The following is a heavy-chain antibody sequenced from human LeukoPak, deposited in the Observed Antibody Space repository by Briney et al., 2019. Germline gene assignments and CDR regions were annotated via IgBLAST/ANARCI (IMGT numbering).Heavy chain of an antibody. CDR2: ISYDGSNK. CDR3: ARLYGSGSAWSSGFDY. CDR1: GFTFSSYA. V-gene: IGHV3-30-3*01. J-gene: IGHJ4*02. Sequence: GGSLRLSCAASGFTFSSYAMHWVRQAPGKGLEGVAVISYDGSNKYYADSVKGRFTISRDNSKNTLYLQMNSLRAEDTAVYYCARLYGSGSAWSSGFDYWGQGTLVTVSS. D-gene: IGHD3-10*01.